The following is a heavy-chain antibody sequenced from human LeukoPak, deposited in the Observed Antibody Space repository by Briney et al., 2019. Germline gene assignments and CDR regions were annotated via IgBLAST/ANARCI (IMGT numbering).Heavy chain of an antibody. D-gene: IGHD6-19*01. V-gene: IGHV1-69*04. J-gene: IGHJ4*02. Sequence: LRASVKVSCKASGGTFSSYAISWVRQAPGQGLEWMGRIIPILGIANYAQKFQGRVTITADKSTSTAYMELSSLRSEDTAVYYCARDFGVAGSRLDYWGQGTLVTVSS. CDR1: GGTFSSYA. CDR2: IIPILGIA. CDR3: ARDFGVAGSRLDY.